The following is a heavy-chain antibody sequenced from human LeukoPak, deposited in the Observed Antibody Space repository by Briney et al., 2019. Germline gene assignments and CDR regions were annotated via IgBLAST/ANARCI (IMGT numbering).Heavy chain of an antibody. Sequence: QTGGSLRLSCAASGFTFSSYGMYWVRQAPGKGLEWVAVISYDGSNKYYADSVKGRFTISRDNSKNTLYLQMNSLRAEDTVVHYCANDLYDSSGMGYWGQGTLVTVSS. CDR1: GFTFSSYG. D-gene: IGHD3-22*01. J-gene: IGHJ4*02. CDR3: ANDLYDSSGMGY. CDR2: ISYDGSNK. V-gene: IGHV3-30*18.